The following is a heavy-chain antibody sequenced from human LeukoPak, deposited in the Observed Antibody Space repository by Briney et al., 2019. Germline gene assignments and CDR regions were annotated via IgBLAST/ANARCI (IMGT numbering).Heavy chain of an antibody. J-gene: IGHJ6*03. D-gene: IGHD6-13*01. V-gene: IGHV3-7*01. CDR2: IKQDGSEK. Sequence: GGSLRLSCAASGFTFSSYAMSWVRQAPGKGLEWVANIKQDGSEKYYVDSVKGRFTISRDNAKNSLYLRMNSLRAEDTAVYYCAKAAGLYRYYYYMDVWGKGTTVTVSS. CDR3: AKAAGLYRYYYYMDV. CDR1: GFTFSSYA.